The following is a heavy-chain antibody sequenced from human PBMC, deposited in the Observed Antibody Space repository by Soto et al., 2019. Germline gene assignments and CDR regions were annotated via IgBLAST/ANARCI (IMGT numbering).Heavy chain of an antibody. CDR3: ARSHASPPASYYDFWIHAFDI. J-gene: IGHJ3*02. CDR2: IIPIFGTA. Sequence: SVKVSCKASGGTFSSYAISWVRQAPGQGLEWMGGIIPIFGTANYAQKFQGRVTITADESTSTAYMELSSLRSEDTAVYYCARSHASPPASYYDFWIHAFDIWGQGTRVTVS. CDR1: GGTFSSYA. D-gene: IGHD3-3*01. V-gene: IGHV1-69*13.